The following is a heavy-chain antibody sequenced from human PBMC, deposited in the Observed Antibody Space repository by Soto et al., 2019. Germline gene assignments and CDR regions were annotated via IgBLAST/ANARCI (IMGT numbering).Heavy chain of an antibody. V-gene: IGHV3-7*05. J-gene: IGHJ6*02. Sequence: GGSLRLSCAASGFTFSSYWMSWVRQAPGKGLEWVANIKQDGSEKYYVDSVKGRFTISRDNAKNSLYLQMNSLRAEDTAVYYCASPTTVTLFRHGYYYGMDVWGQGTTVTVSS. D-gene: IGHD4-17*01. CDR2: IKQDGSEK. CDR1: GFTFSSYW. CDR3: ASPTTVTLFRHGYYYGMDV.